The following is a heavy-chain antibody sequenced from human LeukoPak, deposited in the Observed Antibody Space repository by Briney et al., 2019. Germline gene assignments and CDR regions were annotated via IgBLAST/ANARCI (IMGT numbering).Heavy chain of an antibody. J-gene: IGHJ4*02. CDR1: GYTFTGYY. V-gene: IGHV1-2*02. CDR3: ARGGRITMVRGVTVPRGYFDY. D-gene: IGHD3-10*01. CDR2: INPNSGGT. Sequence: ASVKVSCKASGYTFTGYYMHWVRQAPGQGLEGMGWINPNSGGTNYAQKFQGRVTMTRDTSISTAYMELSRLRSDDTAVYYCARGGRITMVRGVTVPRGYFDYWGQGTLVTVSS.